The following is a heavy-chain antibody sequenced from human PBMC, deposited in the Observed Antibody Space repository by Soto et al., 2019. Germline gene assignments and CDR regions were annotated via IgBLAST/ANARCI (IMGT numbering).Heavy chain of an antibody. D-gene: IGHD6-19*01. J-gene: IGHJ4*02. CDR3: ARAAGTFYYVDY. V-gene: IGHV2-5*02. CDR2: NYWDNDK. Sequence: QITLEESGPSLMKPTQTLTLTCTFSGFSLSTTAVGVGWIRQPPGKALAWLALNYWDNDKRYSPALKSRLTFTKDSPKSQVVLTLTCLDPGDTATYYCARAAGTFYYVDYWGRGTLVTVSS. CDR1: GFSLSTTAVG.